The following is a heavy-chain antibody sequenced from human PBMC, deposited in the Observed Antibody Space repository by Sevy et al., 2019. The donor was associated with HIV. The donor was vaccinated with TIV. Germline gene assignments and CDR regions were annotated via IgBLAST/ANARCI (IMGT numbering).Heavy chain of an antibody. CDR3: ARIDVDAYYDYVLGSYRPGDAFDI. V-gene: IGHV3-7*03. D-gene: IGHD3-16*02. CDR1: GFTFSSYW. J-gene: IGHJ3*02. Sequence: GGSLRLSCAASGFTFSSYWMSWVRQAPGKGLEWVANIKQDGSEKYYVDSVKGRFTISRDNAKNSLYLQMNSLRAEDTAVYYCARIDVDAYYDYVLGSYRPGDAFDIWGQGTMVTVSS. CDR2: IKQDGSEK.